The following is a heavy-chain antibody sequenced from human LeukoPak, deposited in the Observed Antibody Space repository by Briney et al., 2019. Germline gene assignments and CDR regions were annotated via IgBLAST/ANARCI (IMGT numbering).Heavy chain of an antibody. D-gene: IGHD2-21*02. Sequence: SETLSLTCTVSGYSISSGYYWGWIRQPPGKGLEWIGSIYHSGSTYYNPSLKSRVTISVDTSKNQFSLKLSSVTAADTAVYYCARPSVVTASPFDYWGQGTLVTVSS. V-gene: IGHV4-38-2*02. CDR1: GYSISSGYY. J-gene: IGHJ4*02. CDR2: IYHSGST. CDR3: ARPSVVTASPFDY.